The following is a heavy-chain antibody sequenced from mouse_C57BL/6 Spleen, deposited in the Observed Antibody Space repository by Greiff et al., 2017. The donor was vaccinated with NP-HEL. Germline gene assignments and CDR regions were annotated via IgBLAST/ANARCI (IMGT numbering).Heavy chain of an antibody. J-gene: IGHJ2*01. V-gene: IGHV1-61*01. CDR3: ARRWRRRGYFDD. CDR1: GYTFTSYW. D-gene: IGHD2-3*01. CDR2: IYPSDSET. Sequence: QVQLQQPGAELVRPGSSVKLSCKASGYTFTSYWMDWVKLRPGQGLEWIGNIYPSDSETHYNQKFKDKATLTVDTSSRTAYMQLSSLTSEDSAVYYCARRWRRRGYFDDWGKGTTLTVSS.